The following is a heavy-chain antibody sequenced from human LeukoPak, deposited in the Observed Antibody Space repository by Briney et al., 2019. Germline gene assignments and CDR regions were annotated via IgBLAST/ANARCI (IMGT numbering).Heavy chain of an antibody. D-gene: IGHD3-10*02. Sequence: GGSLRLSCAASGFTFDDYGMSWVRQAPGKGLEWVSAISGSGGSTYYADSVKGRFTISRDNAKNSLYLQMNSLRAEDTAVYYCAELGITMIGGVWGKGTTVTISS. CDR3: AELGITMIGGV. J-gene: IGHJ6*04. CDR1: GFTFDDYG. CDR2: ISGSGGST. V-gene: IGHV3-23*01.